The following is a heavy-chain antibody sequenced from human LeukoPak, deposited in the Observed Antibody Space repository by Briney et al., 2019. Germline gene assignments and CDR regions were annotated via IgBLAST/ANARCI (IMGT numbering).Heavy chain of an antibody. CDR3: ARVSQFPGISSDY. Sequence: RPGGSLRLSCAASGFIFSSHWMHWVRQAPGKGLVWVSRISRDGWSTSYADSVKGRFTASRDNAENTLYLQMNSLRAEDTAVYYCARVSQFPGISSDYWGQGSLVTVSS. D-gene: IGHD2-21*01. CDR2: ISRDGWST. J-gene: IGHJ4*02. V-gene: IGHV3-74*01. CDR1: GFIFSSHW.